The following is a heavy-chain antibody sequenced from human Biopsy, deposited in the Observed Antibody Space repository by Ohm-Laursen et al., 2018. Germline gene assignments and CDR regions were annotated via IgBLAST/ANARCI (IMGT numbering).Heavy chain of an antibody. Sequence: ASVKVSCKASAYSFGDHRIHWVRQAPGQGLEWTGWIDPKSGGTNYAQKFQGRVTMTRDTSISTTYMELRRLTSDDTAVFYCARELGDFWGGRQFDFWGQGTLVTVSS. CDR1: AYSFGDHR. V-gene: IGHV1-2*02. J-gene: IGHJ5*01. D-gene: IGHD3-3*01. CDR3: ARELGDFWGGRQFDF. CDR2: IDPKSGGT.